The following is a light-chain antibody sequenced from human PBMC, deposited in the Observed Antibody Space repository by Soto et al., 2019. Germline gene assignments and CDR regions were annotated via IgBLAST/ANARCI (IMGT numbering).Light chain of an antibody. CDR3: MQGIHRPKT. CDR2: MVS. Sequence: VVMTQSPLSLPVNLGQPASISCRSSQSLVYSDRNSYLSWVHQRPGQAPRRLIHMVSNRNSGVPDRFSGIGAGTVFTLKISRVEAEDVWIYYWMQGIHRPKTFVQGTKVAIK. J-gene: IGKJ1*01. V-gene: IGKV2-30*01. CDR1: QSLVYSDRNSY.